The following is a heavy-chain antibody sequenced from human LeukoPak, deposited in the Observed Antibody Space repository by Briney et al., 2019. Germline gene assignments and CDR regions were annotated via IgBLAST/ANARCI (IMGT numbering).Heavy chain of an antibody. CDR1: GFTFSSYA. CDR3: ASMATKGFDY. Sequence: GGSLRLSCAASGFTFSSYAMHWVRQAPGKGLEWVAVMSYDGSNKYYADSVKGRFTISRDNSKNTLYLQMNSLRAEDTAVYYCASMATKGFDYRGQGTLVTVSS. D-gene: IGHD5-24*01. J-gene: IGHJ4*02. CDR2: MSYDGSNK. V-gene: IGHV3-30-3*01.